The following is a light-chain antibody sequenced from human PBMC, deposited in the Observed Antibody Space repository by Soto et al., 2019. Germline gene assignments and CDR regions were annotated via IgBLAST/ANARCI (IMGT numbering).Light chain of an antibody. CDR2: GAS. CDR3: QQYGSWYT. Sequence: EIVLTQSPGTLSLSPGDRATLSCRASQTVNSNYSAWYQQKPGQAPRLLIYGASGRATGIPDRFSGSGSGTDFTLTISRLEPEDFAVYYCQQYGSWYTFGQGTKLEIK. J-gene: IGKJ2*01. CDR1: QTVNSNY. V-gene: IGKV3-20*01.